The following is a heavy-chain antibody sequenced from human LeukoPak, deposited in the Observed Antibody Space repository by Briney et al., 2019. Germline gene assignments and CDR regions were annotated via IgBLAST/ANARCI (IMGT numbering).Heavy chain of an antibody. CDR1: DFTLSRGAVA. J-gene: IGHJ4*02. CDR3: AHLNAVKWYYYDH. Sequence: SGPTLSIPTETLTLTCTFSDFTLSRGAVAVGWIRQPPGKALEWLTHAYWNDDKRYSPSLKSRLTITKDTSKNQVVLTMTNMDPVDTGTYYCAHLNAVKWYYYDHWGQGILVTVSS. D-gene: IGHD2-8*01. V-gene: IGHV2-5*01. CDR2: AYWNDDK.